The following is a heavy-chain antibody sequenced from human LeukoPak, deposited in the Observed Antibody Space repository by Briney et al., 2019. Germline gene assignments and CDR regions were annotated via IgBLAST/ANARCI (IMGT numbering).Heavy chain of an antibody. CDR3: ARVDGAISMDV. Sequence: SETLSLTCAVYGGSFSGYYWSWIRQPPGKGLEWIGEINHSGSTYYNPSLKSRVTISVDTSKNQFSLKLSSVTAADTAVYYCARVDGAISMDVWGQGTTVTVSS. J-gene: IGHJ6*02. V-gene: IGHV4-34*09. CDR1: GGSFSGYY. D-gene: IGHD1-26*01. CDR2: INHSGST.